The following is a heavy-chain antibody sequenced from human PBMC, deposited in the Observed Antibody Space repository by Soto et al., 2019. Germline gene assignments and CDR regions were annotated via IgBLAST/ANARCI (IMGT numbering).Heavy chain of an antibody. D-gene: IGHD6-13*01. CDR3: ARYSSSWSKYVQH. J-gene: IGHJ1*01. CDR2: INHGGSA. V-gene: IGHV4-34*01. Sequence: VQLQQWGAGLLKTSETLSLTCAVYGGSLSGYYWSWIRQTPGKRLEWVGDINHGGSANYNPSLKSRVSFSLDPSKNQFSLKLSSVIAADTAVYYCARYSSSWSKYVQHWGRGTVVNVAS. CDR1: GGSLSGYY.